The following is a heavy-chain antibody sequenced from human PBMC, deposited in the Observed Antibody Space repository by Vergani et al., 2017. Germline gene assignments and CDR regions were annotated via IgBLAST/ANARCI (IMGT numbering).Heavy chain of an antibody. Sequence: EVQLVESGGGLVKPGGSLRLSCAASGFTFSSYSMNWVRQAPGKGLEWVSSISSSSSYIYYADSVKGRFTISRDNAKNPLYLQMNSLGAEDTAVYYCARDTFVGATTFAFDIWGQGTMVTVSS. V-gene: IGHV3-21*01. CDR2: ISSSSSYI. J-gene: IGHJ3*02. D-gene: IGHD1-26*01. CDR3: ARDTFVGATTFAFDI. CDR1: GFTFSSYS.